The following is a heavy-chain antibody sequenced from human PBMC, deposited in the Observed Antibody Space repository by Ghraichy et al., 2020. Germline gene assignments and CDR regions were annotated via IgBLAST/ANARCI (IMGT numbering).Heavy chain of an antibody. CDR2: IYYSGST. CDR1: GGSISSYY. Sequence: SQTLSLTCTVSGGSISSYYWSWIRQPPGKGLEWIGYIYYSGSTNYNPSLKSRVTISVDTSKNQFSLKLSSVTAADTAVYYCARGFTVVTPVWFDPWGQGTLVTVSS. V-gene: IGHV4-59*01. CDR3: ARGFTVVTPVWFDP. D-gene: IGHD4-23*01. J-gene: IGHJ5*02.